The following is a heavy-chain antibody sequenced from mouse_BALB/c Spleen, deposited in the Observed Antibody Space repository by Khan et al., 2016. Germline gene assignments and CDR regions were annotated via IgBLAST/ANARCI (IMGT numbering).Heavy chain of an antibody. CDR1: AFNIIDYF. CDR2: IDPENGDT. J-gene: IGHJ4*01. V-gene: IGHV14-4*02. CDR3: NARWLGRDYCAIDY. Sequence: EVQLQESGAELVRSGASVKLSCTASAFNIIDYFMHWVKQRPEQGLEWIGWIDPENGDTDYAPKFQGKAIMTADTSSHTAYLLLSSLTSEDTADYYRNARWLGRDYCAIDYWGKGTTVTVSS. D-gene: IGHD4-1*01.